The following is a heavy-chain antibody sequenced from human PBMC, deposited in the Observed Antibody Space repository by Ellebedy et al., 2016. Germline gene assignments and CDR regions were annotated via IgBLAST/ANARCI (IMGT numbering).Heavy chain of an antibody. CDR3: ARDRVTTLISGSYYSDYYYYYMDV. CDR1: GGSISSYY. Sequence: SETLSLXXTVSGGSISSYYWSWIRQPPGKGLEWIGYIYYSGSTNYNPSLKSRVTISVDTSKNQFSLKLSSVTAADTAVYYCARDRVTTLISGSYYSDYYYYYMDVWGKGTTVTVSS. D-gene: IGHD1-26*01. V-gene: IGHV4-59*13. CDR2: IYYSGST. J-gene: IGHJ6*03.